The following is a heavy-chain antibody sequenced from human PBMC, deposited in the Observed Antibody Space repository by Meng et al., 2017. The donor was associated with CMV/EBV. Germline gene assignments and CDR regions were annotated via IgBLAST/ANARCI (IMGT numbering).Heavy chain of an antibody. CDR1: GFTFSSYS. J-gene: IGHJ3*02. CDR3: ERSSGWYAFDM. V-gene: IGHV3-21*04. Sequence: ETLSLTCAASGFTFSSYSMNWVRQAPGKGLEWVSSISSSSSYIYYADSVRGRFTISRDKSKNTLYLQMNSLRVEDTAVYYCERSSGWYAFDMWGQGTMVTVSS. CDR2: ISSSSSYI. D-gene: IGHD6-19*01.